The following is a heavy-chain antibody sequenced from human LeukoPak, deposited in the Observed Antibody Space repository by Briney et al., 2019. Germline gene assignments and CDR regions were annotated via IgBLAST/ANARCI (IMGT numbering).Heavy chain of an antibody. CDR3: ARGPAADY. J-gene: IGHJ4*02. V-gene: IGHV4-34*01. D-gene: IGHD2-15*01. CDR2: INHSGST. Sequence: PSETLSLTCAVYGGSFSGYYWSWIRQPPGKGLEWIGEINHSGSTNYNPSLKSRVTIIVDTSKNQFSMKLSSVTAADTAVYYCARGPAADYWGQGTLVTVSS. CDR1: GGSFSGYY.